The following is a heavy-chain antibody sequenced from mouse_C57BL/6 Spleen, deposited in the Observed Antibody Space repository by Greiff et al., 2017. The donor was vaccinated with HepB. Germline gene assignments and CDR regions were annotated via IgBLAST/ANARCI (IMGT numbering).Heavy chain of an antibody. CDR1: GFTFSSYA. V-gene: IGHV5-9-1*02. CDR3: TREGGYYYSNPYYFDY. D-gene: IGHD2-5*01. J-gene: IGHJ2*01. Sequence: EVMLVESGEGLVKPGGSLKLSCAASGFTFSSYAMSWVRQTPEKRLEWVAYISSGGDYIYYADTVKGRFTISRDNARNTLYLQMSSLKSEDTAMYYCTREGGYYYSNPYYFDYWGQGTTLTVSS. CDR2: ISSGGDYI.